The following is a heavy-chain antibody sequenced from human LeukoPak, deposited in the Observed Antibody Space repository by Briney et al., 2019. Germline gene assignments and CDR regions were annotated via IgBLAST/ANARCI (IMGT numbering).Heavy chain of an antibody. CDR2: LYHSGTT. CDR1: GYSISSISSTYY. V-gene: IGHV4-38-2*02. CDR3: KPFRTDGSGADY. J-gene: IGHJ4*02. D-gene: IGHD6-19*01. Sequence: SETLSLTCTVSGYSISSISSTYYWGWVRQSPGKGLEWIGSLYHSGTTYYNPSLQSRVTISIDTSKNQFSLKLSSVTAADTAVYYCKPFRTDGSGADYWGQGTLVTVSS.